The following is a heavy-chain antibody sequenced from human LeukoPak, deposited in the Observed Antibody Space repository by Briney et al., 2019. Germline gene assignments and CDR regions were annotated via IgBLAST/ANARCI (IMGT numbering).Heavy chain of an antibody. CDR1: GFTFSSYG. V-gene: IGHV3-21*01. J-gene: IGHJ4*02. Sequence: GGSLRLSCAASGFTFSSYGMHWVRQAPGKGLEWVSTISSTSSYIYYADSVKGRFTISRDNAKNSLYLQMSSLRAADTAVYYCARLQTPYRIAAAYYFDYWGQGTLVTVSS. CDR3: ARLQTPYRIAAAYYFDY. CDR2: ISSTSSYI. D-gene: IGHD6-13*01.